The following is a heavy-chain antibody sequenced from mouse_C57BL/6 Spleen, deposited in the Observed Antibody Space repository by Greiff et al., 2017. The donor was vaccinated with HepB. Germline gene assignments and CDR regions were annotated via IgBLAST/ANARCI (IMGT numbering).Heavy chain of an antibody. V-gene: IGHV1-15*01. J-gene: IGHJ4*01. D-gene: IGHD1-1*01. CDR3: TRRYYGSRAMDY. CDR2: IDPETGGT. CDR1: GYTFTDYE. Sequence: VQLQQSGAELVRPGASVTLSCKASGYTFTDYEMHWVKQTPVHGLEWIGAIDPETGGTAYNQKFKGKAILTADKSSSTAYMELRSLTSEDSAVYYCTRRYYGSRAMDYWGQGTSVTVSS.